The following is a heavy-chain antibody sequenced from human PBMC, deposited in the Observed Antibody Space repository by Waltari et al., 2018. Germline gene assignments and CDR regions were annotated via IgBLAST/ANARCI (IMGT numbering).Heavy chain of an antibody. CDR1: GGTFNNHV. CDR2: IIPILGQT. V-gene: IGHV1-69*02. D-gene: IGHD4-4*01. J-gene: IGHJ5*02. CDR3: ASGHSYISNSRHYGPFDL. Sequence: QVHLLQSGPEVRKPGSSVKVSCQASGGTFNNHVFTWVRQAPGPGLEWMGRIIPILGQTTYSQRFQGRVTMTADKSTKTTYMGLASLRSEDTALYYCASGHSYISNSRHYGPFDLWGQGTLITVSS.